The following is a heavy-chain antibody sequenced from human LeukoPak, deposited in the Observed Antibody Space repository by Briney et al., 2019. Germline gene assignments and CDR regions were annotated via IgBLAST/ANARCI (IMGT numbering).Heavy chain of an antibody. CDR1: GFTFSSYA. D-gene: IGHD3-22*01. V-gene: IGHV3-23*01. J-gene: IGHJ4*02. CDR2: ISGSGGST. CDR3: ASHLSSSGVFDY. Sequence: GGSLRLSCAASGFTFSSYAMSWVRQAPGKGLEWVSAISGSGGSTYYADSVKGRFTISRDNAKNSLYLQMNSLRAEDTAVYYCASHLSSSGVFDYWGQGTLVTVSS.